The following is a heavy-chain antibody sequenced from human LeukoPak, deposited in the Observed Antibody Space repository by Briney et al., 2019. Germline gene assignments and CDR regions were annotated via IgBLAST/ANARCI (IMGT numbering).Heavy chain of an antibody. V-gene: IGHV4-59*11. CDR2: FYYSGST. CDR1: GGSIKNHY. CDR3: ARHISSGGTYAHFDY. Sequence: PSETLSLTCTVSGGSIKNHYCSWIRQPPGKGLEWIGYFYYSGSTNYSPSLKSRVTISVDTSKNQFSLRLSSVTAADTAVYYCARHISSGGTYAHFDYWGQGTLVTVSS. D-gene: IGHD1-26*01. J-gene: IGHJ4*01.